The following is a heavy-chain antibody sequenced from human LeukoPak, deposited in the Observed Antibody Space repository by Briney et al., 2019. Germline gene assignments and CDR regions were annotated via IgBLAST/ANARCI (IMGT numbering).Heavy chain of an antibody. V-gene: IGHV3-48*04. CDR1: GFTLSSYG. D-gene: IGHD3-10*02. CDR2: ISSSGSTI. Sequence: GGSLRLSCAASGFTLSSYGMSWVRQAPGKGLEWVSYISSSGSTIYYADSVKGRFTISRDNAKNSLYLQMNSLRAEDTAVYYCAELGVTMIGGVWGKGTTVTISS. J-gene: IGHJ6*04. CDR3: AELGVTMIGGV.